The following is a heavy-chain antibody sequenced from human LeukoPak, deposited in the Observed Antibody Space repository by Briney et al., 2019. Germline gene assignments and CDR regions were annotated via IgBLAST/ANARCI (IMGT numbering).Heavy chain of an antibody. CDR2: IIPIFGTT. Sequence: GSSVTVSFTSSGGTFTIYAISWVRVAPGQGLEWMGGIIPIFGTTDYAQKSQAIVTITADESTSTAYMELTSLRSEDTAVYYCARDAQFKDYYGSGSYYNAASDIWGQGTMVTVSS. CDR1: GGTFTIYA. V-gene: IGHV1-69*01. D-gene: IGHD3-10*01. J-gene: IGHJ3*02. CDR3: ARDAQFKDYYGSGSYYNAASDI.